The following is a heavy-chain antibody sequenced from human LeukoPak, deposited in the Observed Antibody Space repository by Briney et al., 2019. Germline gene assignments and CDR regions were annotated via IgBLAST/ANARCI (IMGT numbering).Heavy chain of an antibody. D-gene: IGHD5-18*01. CDR2: IIPIFGTA. J-gene: IGHJ5*02. Sequence: SAKVSCEASGGTFSSYAISWVRQAPGQGLEWMGGIIPIFGTANYAQKFQGRVTITADESTSTAYMELSSLRSEDTAVYYCARDRGGYSYGLFDWFDPWGQGTLVTVSS. CDR1: GGTFSSYA. V-gene: IGHV1-69*01. CDR3: ARDRGGYSYGLFDWFDP.